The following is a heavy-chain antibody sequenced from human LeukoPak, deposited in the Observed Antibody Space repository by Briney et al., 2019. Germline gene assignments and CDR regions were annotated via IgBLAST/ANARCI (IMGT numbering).Heavy chain of an antibody. CDR3: ARGAAAGGNYYYYMDV. CDR2: IIPIFGTA. V-gene: IGHV1-69*13. Sequence: GASVKVSCKASGGTFSSYAISWVRQAPGQGLEWMGGIIPIFGTANYAQKFQGRVTITADESTSTAYMELSSLRSEDTAVYYCARGAAAGGNYYYYMDVWGKGTTVTVSS. J-gene: IGHJ6*03. CDR1: GGTFSSYA. D-gene: IGHD6-13*01.